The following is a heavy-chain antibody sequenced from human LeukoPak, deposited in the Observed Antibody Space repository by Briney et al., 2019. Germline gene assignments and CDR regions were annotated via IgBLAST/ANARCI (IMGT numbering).Heavy chain of an antibody. J-gene: IGHJ4*02. CDR2: ISGSGGST. D-gene: IGHD2-2*01. CDR1: GFTFSSYA. Sequence: GGSLRLSCAASGFTFSSYAMSWVRQAPGKGLEWVSAISGSGGSTYYADSVKGRFTISRDNSKNTLYLQMNSLRAEDTAVYYCARDPTPFGPAAIGDYWGQGTLVTVSS. CDR3: ARDPTPFGPAAIGDY. V-gene: IGHV3-23*01.